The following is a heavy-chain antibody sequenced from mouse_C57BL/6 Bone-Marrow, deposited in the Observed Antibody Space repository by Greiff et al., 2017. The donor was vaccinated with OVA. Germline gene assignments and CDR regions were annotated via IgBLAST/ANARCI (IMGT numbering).Heavy chain of an antibody. Sequence: EVQRVESGTVLARPGASVKMSCKTSGYTFTSYWMHWVKQRPGQGLEWIGAIYPGNSDTSYNQKFKGKAKLTAVTSASTAYMELSSLTTEDSAVYYCTRGITTVVARYFDVWGTGTTVTVSS. V-gene: IGHV1-5*01. CDR2: IYPGNSDT. CDR1: GYTFTSYW. CDR3: TRGITTVVARYFDV. J-gene: IGHJ1*03. D-gene: IGHD1-1*01.